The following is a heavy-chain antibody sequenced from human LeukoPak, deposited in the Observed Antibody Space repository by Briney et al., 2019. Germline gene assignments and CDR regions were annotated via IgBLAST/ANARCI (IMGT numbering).Heavy chain of an antibody. Sequence: GASVKVSCKASGYTFTGYYMHWVRQAPGQGLDWMGWINPNSGGTNYAQKFQGRVTMTRDTSISTAYMEMSRLRSDDTAVYFCARDRGSSGYSAYWGQGTLVTVSS. D-gene: IGHD3-22*01. J-gene: IGHJ4*02. CDR2: INPNSGGT. CDR1: GYTFTGYY. V-gene: IGHV1-2*02. CDR3: ARDRGSSGYSAY.